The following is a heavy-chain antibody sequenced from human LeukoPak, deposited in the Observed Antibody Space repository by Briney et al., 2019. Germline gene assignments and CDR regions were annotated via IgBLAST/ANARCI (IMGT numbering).Heavy chain of an antibody. CDR2: IYSSGNT. V-gene: IGHV4-59*11. CDR3: ARDSGNLRTIDAFEI. D-gene: IGHD4-23*01. J-gene: IGHJ3*02. CDR1: GGSISSHY. Sequence: PSETLSLTCTVSGGSISSHYRSWIRHPPGKGLEWIGYIYSSGNTKYSPSLKSRVSISVDTSKNQLSLKLCSIPTADTAVDYCARDSGNLRTIDAFEIWGQGAMVTVSS.